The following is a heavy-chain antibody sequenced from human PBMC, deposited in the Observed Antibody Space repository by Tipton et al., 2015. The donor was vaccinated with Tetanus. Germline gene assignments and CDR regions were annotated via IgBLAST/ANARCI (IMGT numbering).Heavy chain of an antibody. CDR3: ARGGSIAARLLWVHGMDV. V-gene: IGHV4-39*02. J-gene: IGHJ6*02. CDR1: GGSISGSFYY. D-gene: IGHD6-6*01. CDR2: IYYSGST. Sequence: TLSLTCTVSGGSISGSFYYWGWIRQPPGKGLEWIGTIYYSGSTYYNPSLQSRVTISVDTSKNHFSLKLSSVTAADTAVYYCARGGSIAARLLWVHGMDVWGQGTTVTVSS.